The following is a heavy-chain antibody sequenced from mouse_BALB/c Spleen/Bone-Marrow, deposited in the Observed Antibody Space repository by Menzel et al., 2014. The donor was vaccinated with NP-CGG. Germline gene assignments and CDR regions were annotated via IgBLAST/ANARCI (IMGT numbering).Heavy chain of an antibody. CDR2: IYPGDGDT. V-gene: IGHV1-82*01. CDR3: ARPLNWDPYSMDY. Sequence: QVQLKESGPELVKPGASVKISCKASGYAFSSSWMNWVKQRPGQGLEWIGRIYPGDGDTKYNGKFKGKATLTADKSSSTAYMQLSSLTSVDSAVYFFARPLNWDPYSMDYWGQGTSVPVSS. D-gene: IGHD4-1*02. J-gene: IGHJ4*01. CDR1: GYAFSSSW.